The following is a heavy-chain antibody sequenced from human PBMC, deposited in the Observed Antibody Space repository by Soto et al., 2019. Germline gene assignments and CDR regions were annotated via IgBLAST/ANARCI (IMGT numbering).Heavy chain of an antibody. D-gene: IGHD4-17*01. CDR2: IIPILGIA. Sequence: ASVKVSCKASGGTFSSYTISWVRQAPGQGLEWMGRIIPILGIANYAQKFQGRVTITADKSTSTAYMELSSLRSEDTAVYYCARDRLRGDQRSGFDFWGQGTLVTVSS. J-gene: IGHJ4*02. CDR1: GGTFSSYT. CDR3: ARDRLRGDQRSGFDF. V-gene: IGHV1-69*04.